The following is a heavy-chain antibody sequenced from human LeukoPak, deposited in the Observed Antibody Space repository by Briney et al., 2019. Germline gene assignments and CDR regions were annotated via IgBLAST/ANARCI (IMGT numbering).Heavy chain of an antibody. CDR3: ARHMNYEGPGYYYGLDV. CDR2: IYHSGST. J-gene: IGHJ6*02. D-gene: IGHD1-7*01. Sequence: PSETLSLTCTVSGDSISDSSFYWGWLRQPPGKGLEWIVSIYHSGSTYYNLSLKRRVIVSIDTSKNHFSLKLSSVTAADTAVYYCARHMNYEGPGYYYGLDVWGQGTTVSVSS. V-gene: IGHV4-39*01. CDR1: GDSISDSSFY.